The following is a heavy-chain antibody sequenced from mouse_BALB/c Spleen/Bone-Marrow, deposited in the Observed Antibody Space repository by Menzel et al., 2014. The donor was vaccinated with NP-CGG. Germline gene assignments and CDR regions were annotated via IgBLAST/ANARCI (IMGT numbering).Heavy chain of an antibody. CDR1: GFSLTVYG. Sequence: VKLVESGPGLVAPSQSLSITCTVSGFSLTVYGVNWVRQPPGKGLEWLGMIWGDGITDYNSAFKSRLSISKDDSKSQVCLKMNSLQTDDTAKYYCAREGNYFDYWGQGTTLTVSS. CDR3: AREGNYFDY. CDR2: IWGDGIT. J-gene: IGHJ2*01. V-gene: IGHV2-6-7*01.